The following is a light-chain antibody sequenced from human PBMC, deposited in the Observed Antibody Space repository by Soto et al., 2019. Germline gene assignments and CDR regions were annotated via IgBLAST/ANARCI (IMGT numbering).Light chain of an antibody. V-gene: IGKV3-20*01. Sequence: EIVLTQSPGTLSLSPGERASLSCRAGQSVSSSYLAWYQQKPGQAPRLLIYGASSRATGSPDRFSGSGSGTDFTLTISRLEPEDSAVYYCQQYGSSPTWTFGQGTKVDIK. CDR3: QQYGSSPTWT. J-gene: IGKJ1*01. CDR2: GAS. CDR1: QSVSSSY.